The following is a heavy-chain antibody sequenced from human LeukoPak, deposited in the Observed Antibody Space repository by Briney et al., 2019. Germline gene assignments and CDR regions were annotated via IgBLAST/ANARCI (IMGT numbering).Heavy chain of an antibody. CDR3: VPLNWNPPGDFDR. CDR2: ISSSGGSI. D-gene: IGHD1-20*01. V-gene: IGHV3-11*04. Sequence: GGSLRLSCAASGFTFSDYYMSWIRQAPGKGLEWVSYISSSGGSISYADSVKGRFTISRDNAKNSLYLQMNSLRAEDTAVYYCVPLNWNPPGDFDRWGQGTLVTVSS. CDR1: GFTFSDYY. J-gene: IGHJ4*02.